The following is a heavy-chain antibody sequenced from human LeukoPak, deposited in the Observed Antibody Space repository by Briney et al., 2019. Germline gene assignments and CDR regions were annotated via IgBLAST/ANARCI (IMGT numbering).Heavy chain of an antibody. CDR1: GFTFSSYS. J-gene: IGHJ4*02. CDR3: ARSAEALLLLRLPDY. V-gene: IGHV3-48*04. Sequence: GGSLRLSCAASGFTFSSYSMNWVRQAPGKGLEWVSYISSSSSTIYYADSVKGRFTISRDNAENSLYLQMNSLRAEDTAVYYCARSAEALLLLRLPDYWGQGTLVTVSS. CDR2: ISSSSSTI. D-gene: IGHD5/OR15-5a*01.